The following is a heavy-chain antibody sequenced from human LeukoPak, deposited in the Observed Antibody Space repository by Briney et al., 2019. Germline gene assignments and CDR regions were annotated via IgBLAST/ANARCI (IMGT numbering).Heavy chain of an antibody. CDR3: AKGGYSGSYSGVIDY. V-gene: IGHV3-9*03. D-gene: IGHD1-26*01. J-gene: IGHJ4*02. CDR2: ISWNSGSI. CDR1: GFTFDDYA. Sequence: PGGSLRLSCAASGFTFDDYAMHWVRQAPGKGLEWVSGISWNSGSIVYADSVKGRFTISRDNAKNSLYLQMNSLRAEDMAFYYCAKGGYSGSYSGVIDYWGQGTLVTVSS.